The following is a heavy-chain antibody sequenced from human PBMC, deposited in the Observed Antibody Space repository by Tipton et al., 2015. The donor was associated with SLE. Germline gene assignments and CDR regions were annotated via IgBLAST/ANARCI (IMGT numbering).Heavy chain of an antibody. J-gene: IGHJ5*02. CDR2: IGTTXXXX. D-gene: IGHD5/OR15-5a*01. Sequence: SLRLSCAASGFTFSTYSMTWVRQXPXKGLEWISYIGTTXXXXXXXXSVKGRFTISRDNTKNLLYLQMHGLTAEDTAVYYCARSGSDRYSVHSDLXXQGTLXXVSS. CDR1: GFTFSTYS. CDR3: ARSGSDRYSVHSDL. V-gene: IGHV3-48*04.